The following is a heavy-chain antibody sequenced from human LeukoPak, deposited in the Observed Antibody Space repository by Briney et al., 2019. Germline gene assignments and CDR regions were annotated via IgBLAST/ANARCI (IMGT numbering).Heavy chain of an antibody. J-gene: IGHJ6*02. D-gene: IGHD2-2*01. CDR2: ISYDGSNK. CDR1: GFTFSSYA. CDR3: ARDPMVPYCSSTSCQKRYYYGMDV. V-gene: IGHV3-30*04. Sequence: GGSLRLSCAASGFTFSSYAMHWVRQAPGKGLEWVAVISYDGSNKYYADSVKGRFTISRDNSKNTLYLQMNSLGAEDTAVYYCARDPMVPYCSSTSCQKRYYYGMDVWGQGTTVTVSS.